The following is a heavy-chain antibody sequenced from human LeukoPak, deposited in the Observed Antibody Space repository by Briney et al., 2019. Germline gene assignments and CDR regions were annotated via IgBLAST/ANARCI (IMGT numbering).Heavy chain of an antibody. CDR1: GGSISSSSFY. Sequence: PSETLSLTCTVSGGSISSSSFYWGWIRQPPGKGLEWIGSVYYNGTTYYNPSLKSRVTISVDTSKNQFSLKLSSVTAADTAVYYCASGEMAPLGGYYYYYMDVWGKGTTVTVSS. V-gene: IGHV4-39*07. CDR2: VYYNGTT. D-gene: IGHD5-24*01. J-gene: IGHJ6*03. CDR3: ASGEMAPLGGYYYYYMDV.